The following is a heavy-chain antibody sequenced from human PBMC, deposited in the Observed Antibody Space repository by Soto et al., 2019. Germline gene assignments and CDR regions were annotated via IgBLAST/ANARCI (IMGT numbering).Heavy chain of an antibody. CDR3: AREGGLGSSGWGIFYYSGMAV. CDR2: IIPIFGTT. J-gene: IGHJ6*02. V-gene: IGHV1-69*01. D-gene: IGHD6-19*01. Sequence: QVQLVQSGAEVKKPGSSVKVSCKTSGDTFSNYAISWVRQAPGQGLEWMGGIIPIFGTTNYAQKFQGRVTITADESTSTAYMELSSLRSEDTAVYYRAREGGLGSSGWGIFYYSGMAVWGQGTTVTVSS. CDR1: GDTFSNYA.